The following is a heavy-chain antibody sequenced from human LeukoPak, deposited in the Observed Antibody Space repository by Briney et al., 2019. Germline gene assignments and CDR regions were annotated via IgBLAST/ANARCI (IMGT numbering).Heavy chain of an antibody. Sequence: PGGSMRLSCAASGFTFSSYSMNWVRQAPGKGLEWVSYISSSGSTIYYADSVKGRFTISRDNAKNSLYLQMNSLRAEDTAVYYCARFKYSSSDLDYWGQGTLVTVSS. CDR2: ISSSGSTI. V-gene: IGHV3-48*04. J-gene: IGHJ4*02. CDR3: ARFKYSSSDLDY. CDR1: GFTFSSYS. D-gene: IGHD6-6*01.